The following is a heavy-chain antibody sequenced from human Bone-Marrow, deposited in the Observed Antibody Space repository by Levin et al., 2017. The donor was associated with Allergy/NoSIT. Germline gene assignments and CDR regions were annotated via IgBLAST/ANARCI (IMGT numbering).Heavy chain of an antibody. CDR3: ARESALADY. Sequence: GGSLRLSCAASGFVFSDFSMSWIRQAPGKGLEWVSYISFSGSTIYYADSVKGRFTISRDNANNSLYLQMDSLRVEDTAVYYCARESALADYWGQGTQVTVSS. CDR1: GFVFSDFS. V-gene: IGHV3-11*01. J-gene: IGHJ4*02. D-gene: IGHD5-18*01. CDR2: ISFSGSTI.